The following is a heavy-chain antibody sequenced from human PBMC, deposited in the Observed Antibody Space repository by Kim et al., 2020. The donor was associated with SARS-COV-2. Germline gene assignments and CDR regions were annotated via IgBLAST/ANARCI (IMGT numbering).Heavy chain of an antibody. Sequence: SETLSLTCTVSGGSISSYYWTWIRQPPGKGLQWIGNIYFTGTTDYNPSLKSRVSMSIDRSDDRFSLSLTSLTAADTALYFCGRRRYVDYAFDMWG. D-gene: IGHD4-17*01. J-gene: IGHJ3*02. CDR2: IYFTGTT. CDR3: GRRRYVDYAFDM. CDR1: GGSISSYY. V-gene: IGHV4-59*08.